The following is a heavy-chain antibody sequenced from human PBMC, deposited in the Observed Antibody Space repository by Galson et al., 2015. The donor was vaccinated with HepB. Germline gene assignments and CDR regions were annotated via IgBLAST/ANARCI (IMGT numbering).Heavy chain of an antibody. V-gene: IGHV3-7*03. CDR1: GFIFSDYW. D-gene: IGHD3-10*01. CDR3: ARSVGSGRENH. CDR2: IKYDGSEI. J-gene: IGHJ4*02. Sequence: SLRLSCAASGFIFSDYWMSWVRQAPGKGLEWVANIKYDGSEIYYVDSLKGRFTISRDNAKKSLFLQMSSLRIEDTAIYYCARSVGSGRENHWGQGTLVSVSS.